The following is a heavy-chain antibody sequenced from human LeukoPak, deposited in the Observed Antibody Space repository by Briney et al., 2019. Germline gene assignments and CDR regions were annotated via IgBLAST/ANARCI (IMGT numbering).Heavy chain of an antibody. Sequence: TSQTLSLTCTVPGGSISSGDYYWSWIRQPPGKGLEWIGYIYYSGSTYYNPSLKSRVTISVDTSKNQFSLKLSSVTAADTAVYYCASGPYYYDSSGSPDYWGQGTLVTVSS. CDR2: IYYSGST. CDR3: ASGPYYYDSSGSPDY. CDR1: GGSISSGDYY. V-gene: IGHV4-30-4*01. J-gene: IGHJ4*02. D-gene: IGHD3-22*01.